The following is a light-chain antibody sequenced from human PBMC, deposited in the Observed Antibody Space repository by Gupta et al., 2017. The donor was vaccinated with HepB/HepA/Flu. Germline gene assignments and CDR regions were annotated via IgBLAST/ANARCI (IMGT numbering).Light chain of an antibody. V-gene: IGKV3-20*01. CDR3: QQDYNSPWT. Sequence: VLTQSPDTLSLSPGESATLSCRASQSIRSKFFVWYQQRPGQAPRLLIYSGSTRATGIPDRFYGSGSGTEFTLTISRWEAEEFAVYYCQQDYNSPWTFGQGTKVEIK. J-gene: IGKJ1*01. CDR1: QSIRSKF. CDR2: SGS.